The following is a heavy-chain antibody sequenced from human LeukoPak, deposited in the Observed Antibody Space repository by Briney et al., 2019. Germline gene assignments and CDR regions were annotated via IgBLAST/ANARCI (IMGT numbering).Heavy chain of an antibody. V-gene: IGHV1-3*03. CDR1: VYTFTSYA. CDR2: INAGNGNT. D-gene: IGHD6-13*01. Sequence: ASVKVSCQASVYTFTSYAMHWVRQAPGQRLEWMGWINAGNGNTKYSQEFQGRVTITRDTSASTAYMELSSLRSEDMAVYYCARGDSSSWFSEFDPWGQGTLVTVSS. CDR3: ARGDSSSWFSEFDP. J-gene: IGHJ5*02.